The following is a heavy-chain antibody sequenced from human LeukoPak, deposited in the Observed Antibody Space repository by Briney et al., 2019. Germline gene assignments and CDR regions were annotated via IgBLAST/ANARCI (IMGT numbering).Heavy chain of an antibody. J-gene: IGHJ4*02. CDR1: GFTFSSYA. D-gene: IGHD3-10*01. CDR2: ITGSGGST. CDR3: AESGSGSYLYYFDY. V-gene: IGHV3-23*01. Sequence: PGGSLRLSCAASGFTFSSYAMSWVRQAPGKGLEWVSAITGSGGSTHYADSVKGRFTISRDNSKNTLYLQMNSLRAEDTAVYYCAESGSGSYLYYFDYWGQGTLVTVSS.